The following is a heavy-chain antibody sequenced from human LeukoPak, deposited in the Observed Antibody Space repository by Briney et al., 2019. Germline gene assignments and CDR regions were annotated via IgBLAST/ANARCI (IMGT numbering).Heavy chain of an antibody. CDR3: ARGLVQD. V-gene: IGHV1-2*02. CDR1: GYSLSANY. CDR2: INPNSGGT. Sequence: ASVKVSCKTSGYSLSANYMHWVRQAPGQGLEWMGWINPNSGGTNYAQKFQGRVTLTRDTSISTAYMELRRLRSDDTAVYYCARGLVQDWGQGTLVTVSS. D-gene: IGHD3-9*01. J-gene: IGHJ4*02.